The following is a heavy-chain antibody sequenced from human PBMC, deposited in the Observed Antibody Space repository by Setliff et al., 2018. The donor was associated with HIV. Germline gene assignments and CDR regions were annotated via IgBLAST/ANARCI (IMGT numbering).Heavy chain of an antibody. CDR1: GGTFSSYA. CDR2: IIPILGIA. D-gene: IGHD6-6*01. V-gene: IGHV1-69*10. CDR3: ARDRGIAARGIFDY. Sequence: SVKVSCKASGGTFSSYAISWVRQAPGQGLEWMGGIIPILGIANYAQKFQGRVTITADKSTSTAYMELSSLRSEDTAVYYCARDRGIAARGIFDYWGQGTLVTVSS. J-gene: IGHJ4*02.